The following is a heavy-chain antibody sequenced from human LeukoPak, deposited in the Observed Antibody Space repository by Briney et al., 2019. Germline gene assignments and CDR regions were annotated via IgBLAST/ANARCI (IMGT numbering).Heavy chain of an antibody. CDR2: IDTNTGNP. D-gene: IGHD3-22*01. Sequence: ASVKVSCKGSGYTFTKYAISWVRQAPGQGLEYMGWIDTNTGNPTYAQGFTGRFVFSLDTSVSTAYLQISSLKAEASAIYFCANCYDSSGFFAYWGQGTLVTVSS. V-gene: IGHV7-4-1*02. CDR1: GYTFTKYA. J-gene: IGHJ4*02. CDR3: ANCYDSSGFFAY.